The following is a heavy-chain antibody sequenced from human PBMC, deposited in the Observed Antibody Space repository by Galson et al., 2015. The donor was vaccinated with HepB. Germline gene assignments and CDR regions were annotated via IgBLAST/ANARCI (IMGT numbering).Heavy chain of an antibody. CDR1: GFTFGSYA. CDR2: ISYDGSNK. V-gene: IGHV3-30-3*01. Sequence: SLRLSCAASGFTFGSYAMHWVRQAPGKGLEWVAVISYDGSNKYYADSVKGRFTISRDNSKNTLYLQMNSLRAEDTAVYYCARDIVVVPAAPAGGYYYYGMDVWGQGTTVTVSS. D-gene: IGHD2-2*01. CDR3: ARDIVVVPAAPAGGYYYYGMDV. J-gene: IGHJ6*02.